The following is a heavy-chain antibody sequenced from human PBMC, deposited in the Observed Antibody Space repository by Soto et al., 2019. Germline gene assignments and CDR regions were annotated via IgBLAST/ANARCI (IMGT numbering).Heavy chain of an antibody. V-gene: IGHV3-64*01. J-gene: IGHJ6*03. CDR2: ISSNGGST. Sequence: GGSLRLSCAASGFTFSSYAMHWVRQAPGKGLEYVSAISSNGGSTYYANSVKGRFTISRDNSKNTLYLQMGSLRAEDMAVYYCPRDLHDIVVVPAAMQGKNYYYYYYMDVWGKGTTVTVSS. CDR3: PRDLHDIVVVPAAMQGKNYYYYYYMDV. CDR1: GFTFSSYA. D-gene: IGHD2-2*01.